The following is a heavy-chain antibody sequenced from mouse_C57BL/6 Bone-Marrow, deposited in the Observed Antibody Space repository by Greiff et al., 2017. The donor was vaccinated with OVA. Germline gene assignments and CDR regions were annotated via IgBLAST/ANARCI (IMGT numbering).Heavy chain of an antibody. Sequence: VQLKESVAELVRPGASVKLSCTASGFNIKNTYMHWVKQRPEQGLEWIGRIDPANDNTKYAPKFQGKATMTAETSSNTAYLQLSSLSSEDTAVYCCARGNFGSSFYAMDYWGQGTSVTVSS. V-gene: IGHV14-3*01. J-gene: IGHJ4*01. CDR1: GFNIKNTY. CDR3: ARGNFGSSFYAMDY. CDR2: IDPANDNT. D-gene: IGHD1-1*01.